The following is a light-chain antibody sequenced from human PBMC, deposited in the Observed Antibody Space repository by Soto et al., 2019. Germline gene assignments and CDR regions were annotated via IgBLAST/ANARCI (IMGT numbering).Light chain of an antibody. V-gene: IGLV1-47*01. CDR2: NQS. CDR1: RSNIGKNS. CDR3: AVWDDTLHGWE. Sequence: QSVLTQPPSASGTPGQRVTISCSGSRSNIGKNSVYWFQQFPGTTPKLLIFNQSRRPSGVPERFSGSRSGTSASLAISGLRFEDEADYYCAVWDDTLHGWEFGGGTKFTVL. J-gene: IGLJ3*02.